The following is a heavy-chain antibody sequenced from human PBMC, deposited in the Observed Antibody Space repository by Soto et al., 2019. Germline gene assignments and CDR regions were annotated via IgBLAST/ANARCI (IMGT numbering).Heavy chain of an antibody. CDR1: GFTFRSYA. Sequence: GGSLRLSCTASGFTFRSYAMSWVRQAPGKGLEWVSDISGSGGSTHYSDSVKGRFSISRDNSRNTLHLQMSSLRAEDTAVYYCAKCRPTSGWLQMDDFESWGQGTMVTVSS. D-gene: IGHD6-19*01. CDR2: ISGSGGST. CDR3: AKCRPTSGWLQMDDFES. J-gene: IGHJ3*02. V-gene: IGHV3-23*01.